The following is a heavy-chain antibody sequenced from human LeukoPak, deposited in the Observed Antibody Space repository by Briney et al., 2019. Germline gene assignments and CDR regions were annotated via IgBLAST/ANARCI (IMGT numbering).Heavy chain of an antibody. CDR1: GYTFTAYW. D-gene: IGHD1-1*01. Sequence: PGESLKISCKGSGYTFTAYWIAWVRQMPGKGLEWMGTISPGDSDTRYSPSFQAQVTISADKSISTAYLQWSGLEASDTAMYYCARRNQYGMDVWGQGTTVTVSS. CDR3: ARRNQYGMDV. J-gene: IGHJ6*02. V-gene: IGHV5-51*01. CDR2: ISPGDSDT.